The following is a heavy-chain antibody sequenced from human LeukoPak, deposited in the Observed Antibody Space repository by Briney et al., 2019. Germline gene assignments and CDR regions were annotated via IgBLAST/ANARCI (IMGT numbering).Heavy chain of an antibody. D-gene: IGHD3-3*01. CDR1: GGSISSYY. CDR2: IYYSGST. CDR3: ARHPDFWSGYYSNWFDP. J-gene: IGHJ5*02. V-gene: IGHV4-59*08. Sequence: PSETLSLTCTVSGGSISSYYWSWIRQPPGKGLEWIGYIYYSGSTNYNPSLKSRVTISVDTSKNQFSLKLSSVTAADTAVYYCARHPDFWSGYYSNWFDPWGQRTLVTVSS.